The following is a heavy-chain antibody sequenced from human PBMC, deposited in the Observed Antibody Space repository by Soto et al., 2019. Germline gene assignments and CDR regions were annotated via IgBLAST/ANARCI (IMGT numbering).Heavy chain of an antibody. CDR3: ARSVEWLASFDY. J-gene: IGHJ4*02. CDR2: MNPNSGNT. CDR1: GYTFTSYD. Sequence: QVQLVQSGAEVKKPGASVKVSCKASGYTFTSYDINWVRQATGQGLEWMGWMNPNSGNTGYAQKFQGRVTMTRNTSIRPAYMELSSLRSEDTAVYYCARSVEWLASFDYWGQGTLVTVSS. V-gene: IGHV1-8*01. D-gene: IGHD6-19*01.